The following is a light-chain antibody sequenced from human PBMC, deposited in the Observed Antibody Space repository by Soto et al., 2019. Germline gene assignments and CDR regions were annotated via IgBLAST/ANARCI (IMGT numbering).Light chain of an antibody. CDR1: NNDIGGYNS. J-gene: IGLJ2*01. CDR3: TSYTIVTIVV. V-gene: IGLV2-14*01. Sequence: QSALTQPASVSGSPGQSITISCTGSNNDIGGYNSVSWYQQHPDKAPKLLIFGVTNRPSGVSDRFSGSKSGNTASLTISALQAEDEADYYCTSYTIVTIVVFGGGTKVNVL. CDR2: GVT.